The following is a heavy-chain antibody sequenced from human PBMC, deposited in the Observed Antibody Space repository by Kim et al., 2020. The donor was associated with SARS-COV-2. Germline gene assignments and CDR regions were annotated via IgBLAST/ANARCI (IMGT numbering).Heavy chain of an antibody. D-gene: IGHD2-2*03. J-gene: IGHJ5*02. Sequence: GSTYYNPSLKSRVTISVDTSKNQFSLKLSSVTAADTAVYYCARVMDRFDPWGQGTLVTVSS. CDR2: GST. V-gene: IGHV4-39*01. CDR3: ARVMDRFDP.